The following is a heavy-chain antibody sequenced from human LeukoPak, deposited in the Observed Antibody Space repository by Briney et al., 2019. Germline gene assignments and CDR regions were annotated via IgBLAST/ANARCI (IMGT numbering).Heavy chain of an antibody. Sequence: PSETLSLTCTVSGGSISSYYWSWIRQPPGKGLEWIGYIYYSGSTNYNPSLKSRVTISVDTSKNQFSLKLSSVTAADTAVYYCARAQGTVTEKFDYWGQGTLVTVSS. CDR3: ARAQGTVTEKFDY. J-gene: IGHJ4*02. CDR1: GGSISSYY. D-gene: IGHD4-17*01. CDR2: IYYSGST. V-gene: IGHV4-59*01.